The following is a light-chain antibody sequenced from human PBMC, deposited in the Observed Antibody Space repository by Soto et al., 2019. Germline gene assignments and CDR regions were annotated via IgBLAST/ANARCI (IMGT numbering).Light chain of an antibody. CDR2: GAS. Sequence: EIVLTQSPGSLSLSPGERATLSCRSSQSVSSSYLAWYQQKFGQAPRLLIYGASSRATGVPDRFSGSGSGTDFTLTISRLEPEDFAVYYCQQHGSSLTWTFGQGTKVDI. CDR1: QSVSSSY. CDR3: QQHGSSLTWT. J-gene: IGKJ1*01. V-gene: IGKV3-20*01.